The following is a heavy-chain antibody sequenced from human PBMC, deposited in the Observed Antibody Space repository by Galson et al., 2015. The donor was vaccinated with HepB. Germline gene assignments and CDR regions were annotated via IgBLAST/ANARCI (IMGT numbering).Heavy chain of an antibody. D-gene: IGHD3-9*01. J-gene: IGHJ6*03. Sequence: SLRLSCAASGFTFSSYSMNWVRQAPGKGLEWVSYISSSSSTIYYADSVKGRFTISRDNAKNSLYLQMNSLRAEDTAVYYCARALLGRYFDWLGKPSHYYYYMDVWGKGTTVTVSS. V-gene: IGHV3-48*01. CDR1: GFTFSSYS. CDR2: ISSSSSTI. CDR3: ARALLGRYFDWLGKPSHYYYYMDV.